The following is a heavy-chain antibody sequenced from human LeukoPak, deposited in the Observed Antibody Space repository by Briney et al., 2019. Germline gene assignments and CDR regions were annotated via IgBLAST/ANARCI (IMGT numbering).Heavy chain of an antibody. CDR2: VSYSGST. D-gene: IGHD2-21*01. CDR3: ARLPRTYCGGDCYSYYFDY. CDR1: GASINDYY. V-gene: IGHV4-59*04. Sequence: SETLSLTCSVSGASINDYYWSWIRQPPGEGLQWIGYVSYSGSTYYNPSLKSRVTISVDTSKNQFSLKLSSVTAADTAVYYCARLPRTYCGGDCYSYYFDYWGQGTLVTVSS. J-gene: IGHJ4*02.